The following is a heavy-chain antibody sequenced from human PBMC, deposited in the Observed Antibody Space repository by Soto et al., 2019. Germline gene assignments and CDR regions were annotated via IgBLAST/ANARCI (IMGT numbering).Heavy chain of an antibody. D-gene: IGHD6-19*01. J-gene: IGHJ4*02. CDR2: IYGGGTT. CDR3: VQTTGWPGFDF. Sequence: VGSLRLSCAASGFTVSSKYMTWVRQAPGKGLEWVSVIYGGGTTYYADSVKGRFTISRDNSKNTLYLQMNSLRAEDTAVYYCVQTTGWPGFDFWGQGTPVTAPQ. CDR1: GFTVSSKY. V-gene: IGHV3-53*01.